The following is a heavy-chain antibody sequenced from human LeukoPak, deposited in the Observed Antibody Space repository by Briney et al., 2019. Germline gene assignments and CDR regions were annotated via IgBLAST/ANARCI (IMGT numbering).Heavy chain of an antibody. CDR1: GLTFSNSA. D-gene: IGHD5/OR15-5a*01. CDR2: VSTSGGT. CDR3: AKGGKCPRFGPEY. J-gene: IGHJ4*02. V-gene: IGHV3-23*01. Sequence: GGSLRLSCAASGLTFSNSAMNWVRQAPGKGLECVSSVSTSGGTYYADSVQGRFTISRDNSKNTVHLQVNSLRAEDTAVYYCAKGGKCPRFGPEYWGQGTLVIVSS.